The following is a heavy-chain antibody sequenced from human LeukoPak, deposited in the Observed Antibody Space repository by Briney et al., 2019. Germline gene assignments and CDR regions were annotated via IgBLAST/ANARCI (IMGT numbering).Heavy chain of an antibody. CDR1: GFTFSSYG. V-gene: IGHV3-30*03. Sequence: GRSLRLSCAASGFTFSSYGMHWVRQAPGKGLEWVAVISYDGSNKYYADSVKGRFTISRDNSKNTLYLQMNSLRAEDTAVYYCARDPPMYYYDEPGSRDAFDIWGQGTMVTVSS. D-gene: IGHD3-22*01. J-gene: IGHJ3*02. CDR2: ISYDGSNK. CDR3: ARDPPMYYYDEPGSRDAFDI.